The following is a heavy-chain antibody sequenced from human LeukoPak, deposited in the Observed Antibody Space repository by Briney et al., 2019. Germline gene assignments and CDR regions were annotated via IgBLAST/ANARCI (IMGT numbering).Heavy chain of an antibody. V-gene: IGHV4-39*07. Sequence: PSETLSLTCTVSGGSISSSDDFWGWIRQAPGKGLEWIGSMSFTGTIYYNPSLQSRVTTSVDTSKNQFSLKLSSVTAADTAVYYCARGVGELDAFDIWGQGTMVTVSS. J-gene: IGHJ3*02. D-gene: IGHD3-16*01. CDR1: GGSISSSDDF. CDR2: MSFTGTI. CDR3: ARGVGELDAFDI.